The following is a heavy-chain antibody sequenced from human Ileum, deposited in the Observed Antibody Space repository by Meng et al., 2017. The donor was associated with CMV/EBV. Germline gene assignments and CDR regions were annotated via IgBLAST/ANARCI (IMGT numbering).Heavy chain of an antibody. CDR2: MNPNSGNT. V-gene: IGHV1-8*01. J-gene: IGHJ6*02. Sequence: ASVMVSCKASGYTFTSYDINWVRQATGQGLEWMGLMNPNSGNTGYAQKFQGRVTMTRNTSISTAYIDLRSLTYDDTAVYYCARAGPGRVSPSCYACPLDVWGQGTTVTVSS. CDR1: GYTFTSYD. CDR3: ARAGPGRVSPSCYACPLDV. D-gene: IGHD2-2*01.